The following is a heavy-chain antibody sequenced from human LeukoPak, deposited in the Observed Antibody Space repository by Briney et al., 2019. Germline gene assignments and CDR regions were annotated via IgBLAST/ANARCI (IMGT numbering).Heavy chain of an antibody. CDR2: IYYSGST. D-gene: IGHD6-13*01. J-gene: IGHJ3*02. V-gene: IGHV4-59*01. CDR1: GGSISSYY. Sequence: ASETLSLTCTVSGGSISSYYWSWIRQPPGKGLEWIGYIYYSGSTNYNPSLKSRVTISVDTSKNQFSLKLSSVTAADTAVYYCARGIAAAPGGFTDAFDIWGQGTMVTVSS. CDR3: ARGIAAAPGGFTDAFDI.